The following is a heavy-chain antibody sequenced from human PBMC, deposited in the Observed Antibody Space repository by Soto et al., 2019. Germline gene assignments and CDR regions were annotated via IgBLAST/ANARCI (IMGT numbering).Heavy chain of an antibody. V-gene: IGHV1-2*02. D-gene: IGHD6-6*01. CDR2: INPNSGGT. CDR1: GYTFTGYY. CDR3: ARDMRIAARPGGRDY. J-gene: IGHJ4*02. Sequence: ASVKVSCKASGYTFTGYYMHWVRQAPGQGLEWMGWINPNSGGTNYAQKFQGRVTMTRDTSISTAYMELSRLRSDDTAVYYCARDMRIAARPGGRDYWGQGTLVAVSS.